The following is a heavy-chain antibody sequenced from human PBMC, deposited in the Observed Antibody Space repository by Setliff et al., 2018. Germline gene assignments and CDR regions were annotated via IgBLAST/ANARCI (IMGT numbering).Heavy chain of an antibody. CDR1: GFTFTHYS. J-gene: IGHJ6*02. V-gene: IGHV3-23*01. CDR3: ARDGVFYAMDF. Sequence: PGESLKISCAASGFTFTHYSMNWVRQTPGKGLEWVSTISGSGDSTYYADSVRGRFTISRDNAKNSLYLQMNSLRAEDSAVYYCARDGVFYAMDFWGQGTTVTVSS. D-gene: IGHD3-10*01. CDR2: ISGSGDST.